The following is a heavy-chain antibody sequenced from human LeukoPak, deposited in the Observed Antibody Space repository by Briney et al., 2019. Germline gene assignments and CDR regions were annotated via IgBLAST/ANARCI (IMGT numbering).Heavy chain of an antibody. J-gene: IGHJ4*02. CDR1: GFTFTSYG. D-gene: IGHD2-2*01. V-gene: IGHV3-30*02. CDR2: IRYDGSNK. CDR3: ASIVVVPAAI. Sequence: PGGSLRLSCAASGFTFTSYGMHWVRQAPGKGLEWVAFIRYDGSNKYYADSVKGRFTISRDNSKNTLYLQMNSLRAEDTAVYYCASIVVVPAAIWGQGTLVTVSS.